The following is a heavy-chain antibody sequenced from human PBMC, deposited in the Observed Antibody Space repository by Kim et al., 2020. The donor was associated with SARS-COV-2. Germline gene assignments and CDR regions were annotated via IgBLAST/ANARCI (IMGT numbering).Heavy chain of an antibody. D-gene: IGHD3-10*01. CDR1: GFTFSSYS. V-gene: IGHV3-21*01. CDR2: ISSSRSYI. J-gene: IGHJ6*02. CDR3: ARSRVHYYYGSGAYYYYGMDV. Sequence: GGSLRLSCAASGFTFSSYSMNWVRQAPGKGLEWVSSISSSRSYIYYADSVKGRFTISRDNAKNSLYLQMNSLRAEDTAVYYCARSRVHYYYGSGAYYYYGMDVWGQGTTVTVSS.